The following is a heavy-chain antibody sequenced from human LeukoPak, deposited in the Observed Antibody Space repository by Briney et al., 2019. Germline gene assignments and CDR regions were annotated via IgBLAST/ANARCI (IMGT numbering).Heavy chain of an antibody. J-gene: IGHJ2*01. CDR1: GFTFSSYS. CDR2: ISSSSSYI. V-gene: IGHV3-21*01. D-gene: IGHD1-26*01. CDR3: ARIVGVGRLWYFDL. Sequence: GGSLRLSCAASGFTFSSYSMNWVRQAPGKGLEWVSSISSSSSYIYYADSVKGRFTISRDNAKNSLYLQMNSLRAEDTAVYYCARIVGVGRLWYFDLWGRGTLVTVSS.